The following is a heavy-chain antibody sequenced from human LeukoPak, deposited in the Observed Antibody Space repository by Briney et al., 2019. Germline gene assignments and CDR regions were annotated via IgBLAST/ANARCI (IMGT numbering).Heavy chain of an antibody. J-gene: IGHJ4*02. Sequence: GGSLRLSCAASGFTFSNYAMSWVRQAPGKGLEWVSAISGSASSTYYADSVKGRFTISRDNAKNSLFLQMNSLTAEDTAVYYCARGDRGGYSYGFDYWGQGTLVTVSS. CDR1: GFTFSNYA. CDR3: ARGDRGGYSYGFDY. V-gene: IGHV3-23*01. CDR2: ISGSASST. D-gene: IGHD5-18*01.